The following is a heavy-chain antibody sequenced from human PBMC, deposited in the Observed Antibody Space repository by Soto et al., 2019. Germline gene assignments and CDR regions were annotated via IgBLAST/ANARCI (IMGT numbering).Heavy chain of an antibody. J-gene: IGHJ6*02. Sequence: QVQLVQSGAEVKKPGSSVKVSCKASGGTFSSYASSWVRQAPGEGIEWMGGIIPIFGTANYAQKFKGRVTINADESTSTAYMEVSSLRSEDTAVDYCSRDSTAMVYYYGMDVWGQGTTVTVSS. D-gene: IGHD5-18*01. CDR1: GGTFSSYA. CDR3: SRDSTAMVYYYGMDV. CDR2: IIPIFGTA. V-gene: IGHV1-69*01.